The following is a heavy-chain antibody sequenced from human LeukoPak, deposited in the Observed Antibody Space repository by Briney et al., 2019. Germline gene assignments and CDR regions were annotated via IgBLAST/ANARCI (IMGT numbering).Heavy chain of an antibody. V-gene: IGHV4-34*01. CDR2: INHSGST. J-gene: IGHJ3*02. Sequence: SETLSLTCAVYGGSFSGYYWSWIRQPPGKGLEWIGEINHSGSTNYNPSLKSRVTISVDTSKNQFSLKLSSVTAADTAVYYCARGLFDIWGQGTMVTVSP. CDR1: GGSFSGYY. CDR3: ARGLFDI.